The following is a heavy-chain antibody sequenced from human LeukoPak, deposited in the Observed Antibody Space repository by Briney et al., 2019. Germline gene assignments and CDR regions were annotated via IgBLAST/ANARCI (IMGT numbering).Heavy chain of an antibody. Sequence: ASVKVSCKASGYTFTSYYMHWVRQAPGQGLEWMGIINPSGGSTSYAQKFQGRVTMTRNISIGTAYMELSSLRSEDTAVYYCARSSGSYQNWFDPWGQGTLVTVSS. CDR3: ARSSGSYQNWFDP. V-gene: IGHV1-46*01. CDR1: GYTFTSYY. CDR2: INPSGGST. D-gene: IGHD3-10*01. J-gene: IGHJ5*02.